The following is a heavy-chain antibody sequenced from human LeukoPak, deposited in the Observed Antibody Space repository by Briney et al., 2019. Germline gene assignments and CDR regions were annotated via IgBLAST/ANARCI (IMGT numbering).Heavy chain of an antibody. Sequence: PGGSLRLCCAASGFTFSSYAMSWVRQAPGKGLEWVSVISGSGGSTYYADSVKGRFTISRDNSKNTLYLQMNSLRAEDTAVYYCQRETDAFDIWGQGTMVTVSS. V-gene: IGHV3-23*01. CDR3: QRETDAFDI. CDR1: GFTFSSYA. CDR2: ISGSGGST. D-gene: IGHD1-26*01. J-gene: IGHJ3*02.